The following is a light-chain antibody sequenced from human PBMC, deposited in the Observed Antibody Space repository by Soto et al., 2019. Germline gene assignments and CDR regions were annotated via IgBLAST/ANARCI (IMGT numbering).Light chain of an antibody. CDR1: QSISSW. CDR3: QQYNTYSSLT. V-gene: IGKV1-5*01. J-gene: IGKJ4*01. Sequence: DIQMTQSPSTLSASVVDRVTITCRSSQSISSWLAWYPQKLGRAPRLLIYDASSLESGVPSRFSGSGYGTEFTLTISSLQPDDFATYYCQQYNTYSSLTFGGGTKVDIK. CDR2: DAS.